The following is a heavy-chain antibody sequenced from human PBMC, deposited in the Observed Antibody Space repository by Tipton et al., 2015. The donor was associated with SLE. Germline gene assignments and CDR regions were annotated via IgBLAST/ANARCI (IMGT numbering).Heavy chain of an antibody. V-gene: IGHV4-4*02. D-gene: IGHD2-8*01. CDR2: IYHSGST. Sequence: SLRLSCAVSGGSISSSNWWSWVRQPPGKGLEWIGEIYHSGSTNYNPSLKSRVTISVDTSKNQFSLKLSSVTAADTAVYYCARGRVMVWGQGTLVTVSS. CDR1: GGSISSSNW. CDR3: ARGRVMV. J-gene: IGHJ4*02.